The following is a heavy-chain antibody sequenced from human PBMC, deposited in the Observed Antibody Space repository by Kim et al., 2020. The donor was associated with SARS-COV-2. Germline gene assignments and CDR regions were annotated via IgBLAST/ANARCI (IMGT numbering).Heavy chain of an antibody. V-gene: IGHV3-23*01. Sequence: GGSLRLSCAAAGFTFSTYAMSWVRQAPGRGLEWVSIIGGDGEKTYYADSVQGRFTISRDNSRNTVSLQMSGLRVEDTAVYYCARGPLKRYGMDVCGQGTT. CDR1: GFTFSTYA. CDR3: ARGPLKRYGMDV. CDR2: IGGDGEKT. J-gene: IGHJ6*02.